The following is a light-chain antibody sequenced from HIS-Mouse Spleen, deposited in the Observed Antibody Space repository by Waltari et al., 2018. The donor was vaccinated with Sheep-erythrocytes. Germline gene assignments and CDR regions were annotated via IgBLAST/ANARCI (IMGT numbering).Light chain of an antibody. V-gene: IGLV3-10*01. CDR1: ALPKKY. CDR2: EDS. J-gene: IGLJ2*01. CDR3: YSTDSSGNHRV. Sequence: SYELTQPPSVSVSPGQTARITCSGDALPKKYAYWYQQKAGQAPGLVIYEDSKRPSGIPEGCTGSSSGTMATLTISVAQVEDEADYYCYSTDSSGNHRVFGGGTKLTVL.